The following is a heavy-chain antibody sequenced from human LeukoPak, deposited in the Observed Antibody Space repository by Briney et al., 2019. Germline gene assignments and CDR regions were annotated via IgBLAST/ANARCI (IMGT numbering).Heavy chain of an antibody. V-gene: IGHV4-61*02. CDR1: GGSISSGSYY. J-gene: IGHJ4*02. CDR2: IYTSGST. D-gene: IGHD5-18*01. CDR3: ARELAGIQHN. Sequence: SETLSLTCTVSGGSISSGSYYWSWLRQPAGKGLEWIGRIYTSGSTNYNPSLKSRVTISVDTSKNQFSLKLSSVTAADTAVYYCARELAGIQHNWGQGTLVTVSS.